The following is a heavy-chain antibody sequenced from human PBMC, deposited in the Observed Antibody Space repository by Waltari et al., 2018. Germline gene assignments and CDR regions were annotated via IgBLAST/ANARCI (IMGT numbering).Heavy chain of an antibody. D-gene: IGHD3-3*01. Sequence: QVQLVQSGAEVKKPGSSVKVSCKASGGTFSSYAISWVRQAPGQGLEWMGGISPILGIANDAQKFQGRVTITADESTSTAYMELSSLRSEDTAVYYCARGGREERSGYYLFDYWGQGTLVTVSS. CDR2: ISPILGIA. CDR1: GGTFSSYA. CDR3: ARGGREERSGYYLFDY. V-gene: IGHV1-69*04. J-gene: IGHJ4*02.